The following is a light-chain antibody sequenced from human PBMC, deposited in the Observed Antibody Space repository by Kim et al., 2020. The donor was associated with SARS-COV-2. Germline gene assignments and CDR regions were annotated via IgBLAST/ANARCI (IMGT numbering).Light chain of an antibody. CDR1: SSNIGAGYD. V-gene: IGLV1-40*01. CDR2: GNS. CDR3: QSYDSSLSGYV. J-gene: IGLJ1*01. Sequence: QSVLTQPPSVSGAPWQRVTISCTGSSSNIGAGYDVHWYQQLPGTAPKLHIYGNSNRPSGVPDRFSGSKSGTSASLAITGLQAEDEADYYCQSYDSSLSGYVFGTGTKVTVL.